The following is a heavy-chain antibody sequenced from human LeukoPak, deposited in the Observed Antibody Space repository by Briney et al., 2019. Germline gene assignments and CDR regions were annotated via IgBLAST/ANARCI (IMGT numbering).Heavy chain of an antibody. V-gene: IGHV3-30*03. D-gene: IGHD5/OR15-5a*01. CDR1: GYTFTSYY. J-gene: IGHJ4*02. CDR2: ISYDGSNK. CDR3: ARDLTVESTTDYFDS. Sequence: SCKASGYTFTSYYMHWVRQAPGKGLEWVALISYDGSNKYYTDSVKGRFTISRDDSKNTYLQMNRLRAEDTAVYYCARDLTVESTTDYFDSWGQGTLVAVSS.